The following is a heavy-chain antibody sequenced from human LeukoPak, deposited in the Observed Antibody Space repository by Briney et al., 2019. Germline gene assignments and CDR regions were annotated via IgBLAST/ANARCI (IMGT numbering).Heavy chain of an antibody. D-gene: IGHD3-10*01. J-gene: IGHJ6*02. CDR2: INPHTGRI. CDR1: GYMFTGYY. CDR3: ARDLLYFGGDYHYSMDV. Sequence: ASMKVSCKASGYMFTGYYVHWVRQVPGQGLEWMGWINPHTGRINSAQRFQGRVNMTRDTSTNTAYMELSGLRSDDTAVYYCARDLLYFGGDYHYSMDVWGQGTTVIVSS. V-gene: IGHV1-2*02.